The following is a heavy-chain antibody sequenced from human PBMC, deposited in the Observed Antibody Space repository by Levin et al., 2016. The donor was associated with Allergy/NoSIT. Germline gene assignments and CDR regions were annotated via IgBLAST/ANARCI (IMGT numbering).Heavy chain of an antibody. CDR2: IYYSGST. V-gene: IGHV4-59*01. CDR3: ARAYYYDSSGYYYYYYGMDV. D-gene: IGHD3-22*01. Sequence: WIRQPPGKGLEWIGYIYYSGSTNYNPSLKSRVTISVDTSKNQFSLKLSSVTAADTAVYYCARAYYYDSSGYYYYYYGMDVWGQGTTVTVSS. J-gene: IGHJ6*02.